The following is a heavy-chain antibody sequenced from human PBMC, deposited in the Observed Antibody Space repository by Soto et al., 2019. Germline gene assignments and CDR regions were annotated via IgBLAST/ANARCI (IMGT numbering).Heavy chain of an antibody. J-gene: IGHJ4*02. CDR1: GGSISSSNC. CDR3: SKVGSGRRSFDY. D-gene: IGHD6-25*01. Sequence: QVQLQESGPGLVKPSGTLSLTCAVSGGSISSSNCWSWVRQSPGKGLEWIGQIYHSADTNYNPSLKSRVTISVDKSKNQFSLKLTSVTAADTAVYYCSKVGSGRRSFDYWGQGTLVSVSS. V-gene: IGHV4-4*02. CDR2: IYHSADT.